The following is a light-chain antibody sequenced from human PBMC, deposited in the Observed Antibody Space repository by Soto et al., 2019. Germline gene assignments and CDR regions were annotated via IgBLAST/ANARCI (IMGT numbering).Light chain of an antibody. CDR1: SIDIGGYNY. Sequence: QSALTQPASLSGSPGQSITISCTGTSIDIGGYNYVSWYQQHPGKVPKLMIYDVTNRPSGVSNRFSGSKSGDTASLTISDLQAEDEADYYCSSYATSSPYVFGTGTKVTVL. CDR3: SSYATSSPYV. J-gene: IGLJ1*01. V-gene: IGLV2-14*01. CDR2: DVT.